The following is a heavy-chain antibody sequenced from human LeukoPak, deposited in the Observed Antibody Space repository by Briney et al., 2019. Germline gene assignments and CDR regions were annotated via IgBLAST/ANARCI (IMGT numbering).Heavy chain of an antibody. CDR3: GVGEQWGYYYGMDV. CDR2: IYYSGST. V-gene: IGHV4-59*12. D-gene: IGHD3-10*01. Sequence: SETLSLTCTVSGGSISSYYWSWIRQPPGKGLEWIGYIYYSGSTNYNPSLKSRVTISVDTAKNQFSLKLSSVTAADTAVYYCGVGEQWGYYYGMDVWGQGTTVNVSS. CDR1: GGSISSYY. J-gene: IGHJ6*02.